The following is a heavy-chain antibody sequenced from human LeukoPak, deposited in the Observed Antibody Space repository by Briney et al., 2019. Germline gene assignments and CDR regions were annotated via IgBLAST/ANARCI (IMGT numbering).Heavy chain of an antibody. CDR2: INSDGSST. D-gene: IGHD3-16*01. CDR3: ARVAGSYAAPDY. J-gene: IGHJ4*02. V-gene: IGHV3-74*01. Sequence: GGSLRLSCAASGFTFSSYWIHWVRQAPGKGLVWVSRINSDGSSTTYADSVKGRFTISRDNAKNTLYLQMNSLRAENTAVYYCARVAGSYAAPDYWGQGTLVTVSS. CDR1: GFTFSSYW.